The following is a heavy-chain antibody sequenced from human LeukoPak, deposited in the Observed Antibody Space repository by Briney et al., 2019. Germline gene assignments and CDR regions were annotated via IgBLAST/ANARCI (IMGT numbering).Heavy chain of an antibody. J-gene: IGHJ4*02. CDR2: IKSDGNNT. Sequence: GGSLRLSCAASGFTFSSYWMHWVRQAPGKGLVWVSRIKSDGNNTYYADSVKGRFTISRDNAKNTLYLQMNSLRAEDTAVYYCARGSPLPNYWGQGTLVTGSS. V-gene: IGHV3-74*01. CDR1: GFTFSSYW. CDR3: ARGSPLPNY.